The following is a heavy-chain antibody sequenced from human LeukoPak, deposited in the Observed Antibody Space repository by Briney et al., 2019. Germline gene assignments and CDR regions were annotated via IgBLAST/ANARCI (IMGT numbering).Heavy chain of an antibody. CDR1: RFTFSNFN. V-gene: IGHV3-64D*06. J-gene: IGHJ4*02. Sequence: GGSLRLSCSASRFTFSNFNMEWVRQAPGKGLQFVSGINSDGGYIDYAGSVRGRFTIGRDNSKTTLYLRMTSLRVEATALYYCVRALYRLDWDYCGPGPLVTVSS. D-gene: IGHD3-3*01. CDR2: INSDGGYI. CDR3: VRALYRLDWDY.